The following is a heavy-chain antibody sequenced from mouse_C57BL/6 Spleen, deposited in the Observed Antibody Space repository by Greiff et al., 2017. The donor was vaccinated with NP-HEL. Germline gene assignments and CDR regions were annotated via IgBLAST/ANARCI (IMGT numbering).Heavy chain of an antibody. V-gene: IGHV1-82*01. CDR2: IYPGDGDT. CDR3: ARRTNWDVDWYFDV. Sequence: QVQLQQSGPELVKPGASVKISCKASGYAFSSSWMNWVKQRPGKGLEWIGRIYPGDGDTNYNGKFKGKATLTADKSSSTAYMQLSSLTSEDSAVYFCARRTNWDVDWYFDVWGTGTTVTVSS. D-gene: IGHD4-1*01. J-gene: IGHJ1*03. CDR1: GYAFSSSW.